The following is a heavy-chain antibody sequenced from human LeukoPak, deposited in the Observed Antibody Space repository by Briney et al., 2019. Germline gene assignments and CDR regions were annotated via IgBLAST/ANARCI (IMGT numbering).Heavy chain of an antibody. Sequence: GGSLRLSCAASGFTFRSYGMHWVRQAPGKGLVWVSRISSDGTSTTYADSVKGRFTISRDNAKNTLYLQLDSLRAEDTAIYYCASPGWSDALDMWGQGTRVTVS. CDR3: ASPGWSDALDM. CDR1: GFTFRSYG. CDR2: ISSDGTST. V-gene: IGHV3-74*01. D-gene: IGHD2-15*01. J-gene: IGHJ3*02.